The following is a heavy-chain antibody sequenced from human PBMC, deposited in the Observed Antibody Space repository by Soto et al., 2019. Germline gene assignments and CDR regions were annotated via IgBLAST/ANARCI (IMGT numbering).Heavy chain of an antibody. CDR1: GYSLTEYY. Sequence: ASVKVSCKASGYSLTEYYLHWVRQAPGQGLEWMGWINPTTGGTTYAQKFEGRVTMTRDRSVNTAYMELSRLRSDDTALYFCARASGSQLTVYAPLGFWGQGSLVTVS. CDR3: ARASGSQLTVYAPLGF. J-gene: IGHJ4*02. V-gene: IGHV1-2*02. CDR2: INPTTGGT. D-gene: IGHD2-8*01.